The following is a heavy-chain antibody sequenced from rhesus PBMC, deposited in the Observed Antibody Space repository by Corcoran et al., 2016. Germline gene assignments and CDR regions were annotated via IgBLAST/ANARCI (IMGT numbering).Heavy chain of an antibody. CDR1: GGSISSSY. CDR2: IYGSGSST. CDR3: AREGDSGFRLDYFDY. J-gene: IGHJ4*01. Sequence: QLQLQESGPGLVKPSETLSVTCAVSGGSISSSYWSWIRPAPGRGLEWIGYIYGSGSSTNSNPSLKSRVPLSVDTSKNQLSLKLSSVTTADTAVYYCAREGDSGFRLDYFDYWGQGVLVTVSS. V-gene: IGHV4-169*02. D-gene: IGHD3S6*01.